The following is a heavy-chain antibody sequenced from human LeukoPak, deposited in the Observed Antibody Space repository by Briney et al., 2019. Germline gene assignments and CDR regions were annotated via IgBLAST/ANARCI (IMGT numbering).Heavy chain of an antibody. J-gene: IGHJ4*02. CDR1: GFTFSNYP. V-gene: IGHV3-64*04. D-gene: IGHD1-26*01. CDR2: ISSNGYST. CDR3: ARDVGATFEIDY. Sequence: GGSLRLSCAASGFTFSNYPMHWVRQAPGKGPEYVSAISSNGYSTYYADSVKGRFTISRDNSKNTLYLQMNSLRSEDTAVYYCARDVGATFEIDYWGQGTLVTVSS.